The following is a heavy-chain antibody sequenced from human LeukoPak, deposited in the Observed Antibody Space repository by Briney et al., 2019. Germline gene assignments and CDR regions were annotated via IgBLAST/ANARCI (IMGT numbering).Heavy chain of an antibody. D-gene: IGHD3-3*01. CDR2: INPNSGGT. CDR1: GYNFNAYY. Sequence: ASVKVSCMASGYNFNAYYMHWVRQAPAQGLEWMGWINPNSGGTNYAQKFQGRVTLTRDTSINTVYMEVNRLTSDDTVVYYCARGEWLVLGDHWGQGTPVTVSS. J-gene: IGHJ4*02. CDR3: ARGEWLVLGDH. V-gene: IGHV1-2*02.